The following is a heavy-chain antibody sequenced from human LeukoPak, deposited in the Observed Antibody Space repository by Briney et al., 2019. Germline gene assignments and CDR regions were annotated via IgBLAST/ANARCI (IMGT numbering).Heavy chain of an antibody. CDR1: GFTFSSYG. D-gene: IGHD3-16*01. V-gene: IGHV3-33*06. CDR3: AKDYAAFDI. CDR2: IWYDGSNK. Sequence: GGSLRLACAASGFTFSSYGVHWVRQARGRGLEWVAVIWYDGSNKYYADSVKGRFTISRDNSKNTLYLQMNSLRAEDTAVYYCAKDYAAFDIWGQGTMVTVSS. J-gene: IGHJ3*02.